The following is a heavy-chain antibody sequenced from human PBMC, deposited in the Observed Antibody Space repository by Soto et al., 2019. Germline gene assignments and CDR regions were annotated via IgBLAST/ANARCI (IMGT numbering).Heavy chain of an antibody. CDR1: VFTFSSYA. J-gene: IGHJ5*02. Sequence: GGSLRLSCAASVFTFSSYAMSWVRQAQGKGLEWVSAISGSGGSTYYADSVKGRFTISRDNSKNTLYLQMNSLRAEDTEVYYCAKVEIYDRFSHSWGKGPLVTVSS. D-gene: IGHD5-12*01. CDR3: AKVEIYDRFSHS. CDR2: ISGSGGST. V-gene: IGHV3-23*01.